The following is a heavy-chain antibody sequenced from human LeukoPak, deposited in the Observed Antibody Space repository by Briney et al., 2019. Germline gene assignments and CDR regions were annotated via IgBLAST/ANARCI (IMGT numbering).Heavy chain of an antibody. CDR1: GGSISSYY. J-gene: IGHJ6*03. CDR2: ICTSGST. Sequence: PSETLSLTCTVSGGSISSYYWSWIRQAPGKGLEWIGRICTSGSTNYNPSLTSRVTMAVDTFKNQFSLKLSSVTAADTAVYYCARDPPRVGGYYDYYMDVWGKGTTVTVSS. CDR3: ARDPPRVGGYYDYYMDV. V-gene: IGHV4-4*07. D-gene: IGHD5/OR15-5a*01.